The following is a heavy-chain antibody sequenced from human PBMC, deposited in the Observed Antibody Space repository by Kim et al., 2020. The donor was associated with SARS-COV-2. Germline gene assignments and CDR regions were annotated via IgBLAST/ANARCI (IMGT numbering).Heavy chain of an antibody. V-gene: IGHV1-8*01. CDR2: MNPNSGNT. CDR3: ARGFRAAAGPFYYYYYMDV. Sequence: ASVKVSCKASGYTFTSYDINWVRQATGQGLEWMGWMNPNSGNTGYAQKFQGRFTMTRNTSISTAYMELSSLRSEDTAVYYCARGFRAAAGPFYYYYYMDVRGKEATVTVSS. J-gene: IGHJ6*03. CDR1: GYTFTSYD. D-gene: IGHD6-13*01.